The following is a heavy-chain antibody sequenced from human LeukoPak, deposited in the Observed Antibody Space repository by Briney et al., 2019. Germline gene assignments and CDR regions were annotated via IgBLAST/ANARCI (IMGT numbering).Heavy chain of an antibody. CDR3: ARESRIGRNYYMDV. D-gene: IGHD2-15*01. V-gene: IGHV1-58*02. CDR2: IVVGSGNT. Sequence: SVKVSCKASGFTFTSSAMQWVRQARGQRLEWIGWIVVGSGNTNYAQKFQERVTITRDMSTSTAYMELSSLRSEDTAVYYCARESRIGRNYYMDVWGKGTTVTVSS. J-gene: IGHJ6*03. CDR1: GFTFTSSA.